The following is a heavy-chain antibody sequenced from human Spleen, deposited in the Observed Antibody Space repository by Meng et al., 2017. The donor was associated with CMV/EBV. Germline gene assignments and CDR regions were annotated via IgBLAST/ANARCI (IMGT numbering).Heavy chain of an antibody. CDR3: ARVKGGGLEDY. CDR1: GFTFSSYS. J-gene: IGHJ4*02. V-gene: IGHV3-21*01. CDR2: ISSSSSYI. D-gene: IGHD3-16*01. Sequence: GGSLRLSCAASGFTFSSYSMNWVRQAPGKGLEWVSSISSSSSYIYYADSVKGRFTISRDNAKNSLYLQMNSRRTEDTAVYYCARVKGGGLEDYWGQGTLVTVSS.